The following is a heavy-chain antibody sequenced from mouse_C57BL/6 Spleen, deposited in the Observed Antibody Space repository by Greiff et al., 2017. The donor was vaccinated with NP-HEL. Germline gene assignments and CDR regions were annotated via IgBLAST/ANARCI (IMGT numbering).Heavy chain of an antibody. CDR1: GFTFNTYA. D-gene: IGHD1-1*01. J-gene: IGHJ4*01. V-gene: IGHV10-3*01. CDR3: VRAPPLYGPGAMDY. Sequence: EVPVVESGGGLVQPKGSLRLSCAASGFTFNTYAMHWVRQAPGKGLEWVARIRSKSSNYATYYADSVKDRFTISRDDSQSMLYLQMNNLKTEDTAMYYCVRAPPLYGPGAMDYWGQGTSVTVSS. CDR2: IRSKSSNYAT.